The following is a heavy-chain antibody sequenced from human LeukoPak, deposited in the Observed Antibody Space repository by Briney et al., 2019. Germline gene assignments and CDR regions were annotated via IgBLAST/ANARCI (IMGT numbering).Heavy chain of an antibody. CDR2: IFYSGST. Sequence: ASETLSLTCTVSGASISSGRYYWSWIRQHPGKGLEWIGYIFYSGSTYYNPSLKTRAFISLETSKNQFSLSLSSVTAADTAVYYCARDQAPSSGGYDNDNWFDPWGQGTQVTVSS. CDR3: ARDQAPSSGGYDNDNWFDP. V-gene: IGHV4-31*03. CDR1: GASISSGRYY. D-gene: IGHD5-12*01. J-gene: IGHJ5*02.